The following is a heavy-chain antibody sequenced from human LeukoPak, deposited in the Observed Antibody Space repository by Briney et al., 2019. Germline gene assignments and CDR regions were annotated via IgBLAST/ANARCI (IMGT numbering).Heavy chain of an antibody. CDR1: GFTFSSYA. Sequence: GGSLRLSCAASGFTFSSYAMSWVRQAPGKGLEWVSIISGNGGSTYYADSVKGRFTISRDNSKNTLYLQMNSLRAEDTAVYYCARAPSSGSYYFDYWGQGTLVTVSS. CDR3: ARAPSSGSYYFDY. D-gene: IGHD1-26*01. CDR2: ISGNGGST. V-gene: IGHV3-23*01. J-gene: IGHJ4*02.